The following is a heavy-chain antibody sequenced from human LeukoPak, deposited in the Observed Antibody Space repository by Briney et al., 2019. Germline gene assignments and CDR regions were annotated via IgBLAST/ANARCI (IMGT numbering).Heavy chain of an antibody. D-gene: IGHD3-22*01. CDR2: IRQDGSEK. CDR3: ARDLGDYDASGYYRRAFGY. J-gene: IGHJ4*02. CDR1: GFTFSNAW. Sequence: GGSLRLSCAASGFTFSNAWMSWVRQAPGKGLEWVANIRQDGSEKYYVDSVKGRFTISRDNAKNSLYLQMNSLRVEDTAVYYCARDLGDYDASGYYRRAFGYWGQGTLVTVSS. V-gene: IGHV3-7*01.